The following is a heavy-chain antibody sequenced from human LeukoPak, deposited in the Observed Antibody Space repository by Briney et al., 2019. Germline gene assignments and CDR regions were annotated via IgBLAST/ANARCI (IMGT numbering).Heavy chain of an antibody. CDR3: AREFYYGSGSSWFDP. CDR1: GGSISSYY. CDR2: IYYSGNT. V-gene: IGHV4-59*01. D-gene: IGHD3-10*01. Sequence: SETLSFTCTVSGGSISSYYWSWIRQPPGKGLEWIGYIYYSGNTNYNPSFKSRVTISVDMSKKQFSLKLSSVTAADTAVYYCAREFYYGSGSSWFDPWGQGTLVTVSS. J-gene: IGHJ5*02.